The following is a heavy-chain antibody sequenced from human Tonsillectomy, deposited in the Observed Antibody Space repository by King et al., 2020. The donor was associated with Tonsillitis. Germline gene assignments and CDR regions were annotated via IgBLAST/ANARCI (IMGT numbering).Heavy chain of an antibody. Sequence: QLVQSGAEVKKPGASVKVSCKASGYTFTGYFVHWVRQAPGQGLEWLGWINPNSGGTNYAQKFQGRVTMTRDTSINTTYMELSRLRSDDTAVYYCARDSDYGFSHWFDPWGQGTLVTVSS. CDR2: INPNSGGT. V-gene: IGHV1-2*02. D-gene: IGHD3-16*01. J-gene: IGHJ5*02. CDR3: ARDSDYGFSHWFDP. CDR1: GYTFTGYF.